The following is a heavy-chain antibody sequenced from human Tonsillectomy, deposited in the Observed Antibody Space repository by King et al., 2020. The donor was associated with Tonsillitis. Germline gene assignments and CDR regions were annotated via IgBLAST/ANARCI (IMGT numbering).Heavy chain of an antibody. D-gene: IGHD3-10*01. CDR1: GYSISSGYY. Sequence: QLQESGPGLVKPSETLSLTCAVSGYSISSGYYWGWIRQPPGRGLEWIGNVYQSGSTYYNPSLKSRVTISVVTSKNHFSLKLTSVTAADTAVYYCARVPADDITVLSPSHFDSWGRGTLVTVSS. V-gene: IGHV4-38-2*01. CDR2: VYQSGST. CDR3: ARVPADDITVLSPSHFDS. J-gene: IGHJ4*02.